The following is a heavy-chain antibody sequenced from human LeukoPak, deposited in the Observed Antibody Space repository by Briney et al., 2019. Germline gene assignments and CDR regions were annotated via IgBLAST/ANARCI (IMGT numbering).Heavy chain of an antibody. CDR3: ARDLRVPAPIRPDAFAI. V-gene: IGHV3-7*01. CDR2: IKQDGSEK. CDR1: GFTFSSYW. D-gene: IGHD2-2*01. Sequence: GGSLRLSCAASGFTFSSYWMSWVRQAPGKGLEWVAKIKQDGSEKYYVDSVKGRFTISRDNAKNSLYLQMNSLSAEDTAVYYCARDLRVPAPIRPDAFAIWGQGTMVTVSS. J-gene: IGHJ3*02.